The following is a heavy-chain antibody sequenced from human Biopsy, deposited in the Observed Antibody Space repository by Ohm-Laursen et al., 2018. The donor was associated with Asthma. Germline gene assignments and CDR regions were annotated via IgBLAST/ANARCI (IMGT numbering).Heavy chain of an antibody. J-gene: IGHJ3*01. Sequence: GTLPLTCIVSGGSIGIYYWGWIRQPPGKGLEYIGYTHYSGTTNTDPSLTGRVTMSVDTSKNQFSLKVTSVTAADTAVYFCARVRGAFYESSVKNAFDVWGQGTMVTVSS. CDR3: ARVRGAFYESSVKNAFDV. D-gene: IGHD3-22*01. CDR1: GGSIGIYY. CDR2: THYSGTT. V-gene: IGHV4-59*01.